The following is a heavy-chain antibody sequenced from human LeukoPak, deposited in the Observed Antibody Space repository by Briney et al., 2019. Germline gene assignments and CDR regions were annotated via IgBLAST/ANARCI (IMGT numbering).Heavy chain of an antibody. D-gene: IGHD1-26*01. V-gene: IGHV3-21*01. CDR2: ISSSSTYI. Sequence: GGSLRLSCAVSGFTFSNYNMKWVRQAPGKGLEWVSSISSSSTYIFYADSVKGRFAISRDNAKNSLYLQMSSLRAEDTAVYYCARYSGTYRDYWGQGTLVTVSS. CDR1: GFTFSNYN. J-gene: IGHJ4*02. CDR3: ARYSGTYRDY.